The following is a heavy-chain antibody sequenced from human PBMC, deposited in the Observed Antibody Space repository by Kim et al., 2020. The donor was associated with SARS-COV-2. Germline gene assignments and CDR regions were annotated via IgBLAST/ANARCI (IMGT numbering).Heavy chain of an antibody. Sequence: GGSLRLSCTASGFTFGDYAMSWVRQAPGKGLEWVGFIRSKAYGGTTEYAASVKGRFTISRDDSKSIAYLQMNSLKTEDTAVYYCTNSWRWFGGHNWFDPWGQGTLVTVSS. CDR3: TNSWRWFGGHNWFDP. CDR1: GFTFGDYA. V-gene: IGHV3-49*04. CDR2: IRSKAYGGTT. J-gene: IGHJ5*02. D-gene: IGHD3-10*01.